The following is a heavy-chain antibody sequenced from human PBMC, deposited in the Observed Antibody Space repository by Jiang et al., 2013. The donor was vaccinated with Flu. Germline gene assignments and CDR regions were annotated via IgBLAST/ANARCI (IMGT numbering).Heavy chain of an antibody. D-gene: IGHD3-3*01. Sequence: LLKPSETLSLTCVVHGGSLSAFYWSWIRQSPGKGLEWIGEINHSGSTNDNPSLKSRVTLSVDTSKNQFSLRLKSVTAADTAVYYCARGRFKSYWFFDLWGRGTLVTVSS. J-gene: IGHJ2*01. V-gene: IGHV4-34*01. CDR3: ARGRFKSYWFFDL. CDR1: GGSLSAFY. CDR2: INHSGST.